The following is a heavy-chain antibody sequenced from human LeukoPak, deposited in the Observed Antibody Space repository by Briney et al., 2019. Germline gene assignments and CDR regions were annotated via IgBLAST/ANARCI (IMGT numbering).Heavy chain of an antibody. CDR3: ARSRYCGGDCYLAAFDY. CDR2: ISSSSSYI. Sequence: GGSLRLSCAASGFTFSSYSMNWVRQAPGKGLEWVSSISSSSSYIYYADSVKGRFTISRDNAKNSLYLQMNSLRAEDTAVYYCARSRYCGGDCYLAAFDYWGQGTLVTVSS. V-gene: IGHV3-21*01. J-gene: IGHJ4*02. CDR1: GFTFSSYS. D-gene: IGHD2-21*02.